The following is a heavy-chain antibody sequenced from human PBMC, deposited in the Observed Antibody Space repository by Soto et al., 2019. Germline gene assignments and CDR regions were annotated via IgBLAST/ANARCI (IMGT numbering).Heavy chain of an antibody. CDR2: IWYDGSNK. D-gene: IGHD6-13*01. CDR1: GFTFSSYG. V-gene: IGHV3-33*01. Sequence: GGSLRLSCAASGFTFSSYGMHWVRQAPGKGLEWVAVIWYDGSNKYYADSVKGRFTISRDNSKNTLYLQMNSLRAEDTAVYYCARDWFPVTPLGAIAAAGKGIYYYYGMDVWGQGTTVTVSS. CDR3: ARDWFPVTPLGAIAAAGKGIYYYYGMDV. J-gene: IGHJ6*02.